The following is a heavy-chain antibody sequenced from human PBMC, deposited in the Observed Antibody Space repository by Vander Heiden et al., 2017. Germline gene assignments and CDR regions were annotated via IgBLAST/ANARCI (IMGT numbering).Heavy chain of an antibody. Sequence: QVQLQESGPGLVKPSETLSLTCAVSGDSISSSDHYWGWIRQPPGKGLEWIGSVYYSGSTYDNPSLKSRLTISGDTSKNQLSLTLSSVTAADTAVYYCARQEIAARPEFDYWGQGTLVTVSS. CDR1: GDSISSSDHY. J-gene: IGHJ4*02. CDR2: VYYSGST. CDR3: ARQEIAARPEFDY. V-gene: IGHV4-39*01. D-gene: IGHD6-6*01.